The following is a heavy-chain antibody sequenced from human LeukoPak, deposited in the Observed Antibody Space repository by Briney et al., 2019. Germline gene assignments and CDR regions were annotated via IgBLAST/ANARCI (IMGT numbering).Heavy chain of an antibody. V-gene: IGHV3-74*01. J-gene: IGHJ4*02. Sequence: PGGSLRLSCAASGFTFSSYWMHWVRQAPGKGLVWVSRINSDGSSTSYADSVKGRFTISRDNAKNTLYLQMNSLRAEDTAVYYCARAGEHRMYYYDRGGIDYWGQATLVTVSS. D-gene: IGHD3-22*01. CDR1: GFTFSSYW. CDR3: ARAGEHRMYYYDRGGIDY. CDR2: INSDGSST.